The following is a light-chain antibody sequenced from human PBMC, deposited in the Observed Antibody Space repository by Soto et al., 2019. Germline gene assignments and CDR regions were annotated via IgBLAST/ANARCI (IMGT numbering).Light chain of an antibody. V-gene: IGKV1-5*03. CDR1: QSITNS. J-gene: IGKJ1*01. CDR3: QQYNGYWT. CDR2: EAS. Sequence: DIQMTQSPSTLSASVGDRVTITCRASQSITNSLAWYQQKPGKAPKLLIYEASSLKSGVPSRFSGSGSGTEYTLTISSLQPDASATYYCQQYNGYWTFGQGTKVEIK.